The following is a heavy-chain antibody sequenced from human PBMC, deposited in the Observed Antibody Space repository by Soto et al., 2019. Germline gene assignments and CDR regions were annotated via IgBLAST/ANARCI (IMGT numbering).Heavy chain of an antibody. Sequence: GESLKISCKGSGYSFTSYWIGWVRQMPGKGLEWMGIIYPGDSDTRYSPSFQGQVTISADKSISTAYLQRSSLKASDTAVYYCARLGGITGTNNWFDPWGQGTLVTVSS. CDR3: ARLGGITGTNNWFDP. J-gene: IGHJ5*02. V-gene: IGHV5-51*01. CDR1: GYSFTSYW. CDR2: IYPGDSDT. D-gene: IGHD1-20*01.